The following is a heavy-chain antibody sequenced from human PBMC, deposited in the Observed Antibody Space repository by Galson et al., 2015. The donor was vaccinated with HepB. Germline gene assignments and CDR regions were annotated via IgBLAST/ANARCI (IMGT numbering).Heavy chain of an antibody. CDR2: ISSTSSYI. J-gene: IGHJ4*02. V-gene: IGHV3-21*01. CDR1: GFTFSSYS. D-gene: IGHD3-3*01. Sequence: SLRLSCAASGFTFSSYSMNWVRQAPGKGLEGVSSISSTSSYIYYADSVKGRFTNSRDNAKNSLYLQMNSLRAEDTAVYYCARGPYYDFWSGYYSADDEYYFDHWGQGTLVTVSS. CDR3: ARGPYYDFWSGYYSADDEYYFDH.